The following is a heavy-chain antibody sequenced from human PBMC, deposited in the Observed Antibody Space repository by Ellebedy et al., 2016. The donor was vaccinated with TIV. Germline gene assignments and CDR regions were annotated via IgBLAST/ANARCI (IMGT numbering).Heavy chain of an antibody. D-gene: IGHD6-19*01. V-gene: IGHV3-30*02. J-gene: IGHJ4*02. CDR1: GFSFSNYG. Sequence: GESLKISCVASGFSFSNYGMHLVRQAPGKGLEWVAFKRFDRRSEYNGASVKGRFFISRDVSKNTLFLQMIRLRAEDTAVYYCTRETNPSPGAVAGTGFDCWGQGTLVIVSS. CDR3: TRETNPSPGAVAGTGFDC. CDR2: KRFDRRSE.